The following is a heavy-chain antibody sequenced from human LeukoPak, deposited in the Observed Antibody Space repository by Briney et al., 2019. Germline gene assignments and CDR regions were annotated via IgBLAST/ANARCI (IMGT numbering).Heavy chain of an antibody. CDR2: INHSGST. D-gene: IGHD2-2*01. CDR1: GGSISSYY. Sequence: PSETLSLTCTVSGGSISSYYWSWVRQPAGKGLEWIGEINHSGSTNYNPSLKSRVTISVDTSKNQFSLKLSSVTAADTAVYYCARASTLYYYYYYMDVWGKGTTVTVSS. J-gene: IGHJ6*03. V-gene: IGHV4-34*01. CDR3: ARASTLYYYYYYMDV.